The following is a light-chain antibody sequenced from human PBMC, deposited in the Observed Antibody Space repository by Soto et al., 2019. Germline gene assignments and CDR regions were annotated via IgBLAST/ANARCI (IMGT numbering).Light chain of an antibody. CDR1: QSITSN. CDR3: QQYNNWPPWT. Sequence: IVMPQSPATLSVSPGERATLSCRASQSITSNVAWYQQKPGQAPRLLIYGASTRATGIPARFSGSGSGTEFTLTISSLQSEDFAVYYCQQYNNWPPWTFGQGTKVDIK. CDR2: GAS. J-gene: IGKJ1*01. V-gene: IGKV3-15*01.